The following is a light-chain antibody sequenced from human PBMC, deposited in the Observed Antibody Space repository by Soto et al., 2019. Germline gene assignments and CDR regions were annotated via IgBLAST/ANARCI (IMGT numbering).Light chain of an antibody. CDR2: EVS. V-gene: IGLV2-14*01. CDR1: SSDVGGYNY. J-gene: IGLJ3*02. Sequence: QSALTQPASVSGSPGQSITISCTGTSSDVGGYNYVSWYQQYPGKAPKFMIYEVSNRPSGVSNRFSGSKSGNTASLTISGLQSEDEADHYCSSYTSNSTWVFGGGTKLTVL. CDR3: SSYTSNSTWV.